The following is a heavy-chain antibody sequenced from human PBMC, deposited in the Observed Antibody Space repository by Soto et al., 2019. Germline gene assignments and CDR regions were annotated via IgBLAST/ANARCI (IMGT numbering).Heavy chain of an antibody. D-gene: IGHD5-18*01. CDR1: GGSVSSGSYY. CDR3: ARVIARYSYGFWWFDP. CDR2: IYYSGST. J-gene: IGHJ5*02. Sequence: PSETLSLTCTVSGGSVSSGSYYWSWIRQPPWKGLEWIGYIYYSGSTNYNPSLKSRVTISVDTSKNQFSLKLSSVTAADTAVYYCARVIARYSYGFWWFDPWGQGXLVTVYS. V-gene: IGHV4-61*01.